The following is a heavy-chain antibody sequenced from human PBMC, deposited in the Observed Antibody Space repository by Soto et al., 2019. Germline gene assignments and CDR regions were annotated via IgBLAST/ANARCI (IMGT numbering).Heavy chain of an antibody. CDR2: ISGSGGST. CDR3: ANIAAAGTGPIDY. V-gene: IGHV3-23*01. CDR1: GFTFSSYA. Sequence: EVQLLESGGGLVQPGGSLRLSCAASGFTFSSYAMSWVRQAPGKGLEWVSAISGSGGSTYYADSVKGRFAISRDNSKNTLYLQMNSLRAEDTAVYYCANIAAAGTGPIDYWGQGTLVTVSS. J-gene: IGHJ4*02. D-gene: IGHD6-13*01.